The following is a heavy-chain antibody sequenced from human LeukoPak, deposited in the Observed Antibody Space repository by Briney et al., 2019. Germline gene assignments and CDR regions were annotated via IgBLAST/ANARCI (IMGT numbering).Heavy chain of an antibody. CDR2: VYHTGST. CDR1: GGSIISYY. CDR3: ARILAAADMYYFDY. D-gene: IGHD6-13*01. V-gene: IGHV4-4*08. Sequence: SETLSLTCTVSGGSIISYYWSWIRQPPGKGLEWIGYVYHTGSTNYNPSLKSRVTISVDTSKNQFSLDLSSVTAADTAVYYCARILAAADMYYFDYWGQGTLVTVSS. J-gene: IGHJ4*02.